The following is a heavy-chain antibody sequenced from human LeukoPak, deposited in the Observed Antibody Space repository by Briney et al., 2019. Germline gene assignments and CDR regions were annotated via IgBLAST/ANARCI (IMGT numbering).Heavy chain of an antibody. D-gene: IGHD1-26*01. CDR3: ARQYSGSYYSFDY. CDR1: GGSISGYY. CDR2: IYTSGST. V-gene: IGHV4-4*09. J-gene: IGHJ4*02. Sequence: SETLSLTCTVSGGSISGYYWSWIRQPPGKGLEWIGYIYTSGSTNYNPSLKSRVTISVDTSKNQFSLKLSSVTAADTAVYYCARQYSGSYYSFDYWGQGTLVTVS.